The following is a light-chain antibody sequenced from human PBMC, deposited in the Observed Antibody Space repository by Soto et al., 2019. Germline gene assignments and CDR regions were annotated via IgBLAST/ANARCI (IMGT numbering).Light chain of an antibody. V-gene: IGLV2-14*01. Sequence: QSFLTQPASVSGSPGQSITISCTGTSSDVGGYEYVSWYQQHPGKAPKLMIYEVSNRPSGVADRFSGSKSGNTASLTISGLQAEDEADYYCSSYTSSSTPYVFGTGTKV. CDR2: EVS. CDR3: SSYTSSSTPYV. J-gene: IGLJ1*01. CDR1: SSDVGGYEY.